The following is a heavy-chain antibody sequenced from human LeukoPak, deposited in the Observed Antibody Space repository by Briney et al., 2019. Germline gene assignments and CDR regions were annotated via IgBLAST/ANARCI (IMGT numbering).Heavy chain of an antibody. CDR1: GGSISSGSYY. CDR3: ARTRVVPAANYFDY. D-gene: IGHD2-2*01. J-gene: IGHJ4*02. CDR2: IYTSGST. Sequence: SETLSLTCTVSGGSISSGSYYGSWIRQPAGKGLEWIVRIYTSGSTNYNPSLKSRVTISVDTSKNQFSLKLSSVTAADTAVYYCARTRVVPAANYFDYWGQGTLVTVSS. V-gene: IGHV4-61*02.